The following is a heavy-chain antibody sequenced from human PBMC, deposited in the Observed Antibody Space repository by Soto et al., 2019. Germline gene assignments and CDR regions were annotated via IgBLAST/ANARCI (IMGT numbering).Heavy chain of an antibody. J-gene: IGHJ4*02. CDR2: ISSDGFNK. D-gene: IGHD4-17*01. Sequence: GGSLRLSCAASGFTFSTFAMHWVRQAPGKGPQWVAGISSDGFNKYYADSVKGRFTISRDNSKNTLYVQMNSLRGEDTAVYYCARAPTTRFDYWGQGTPVTVSS. V-gene: IGHV3-30*01. CDR1: GFTFSTFA. CDR3: ARAPTTRFDY.